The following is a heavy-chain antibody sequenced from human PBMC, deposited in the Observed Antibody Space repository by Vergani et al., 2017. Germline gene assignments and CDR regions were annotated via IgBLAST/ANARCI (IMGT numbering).Heavy chain of an antibody. V-gene: IGHV4-34*01. CDR3: ARGNPSIAAAGTGGFDP. CDR2: INHSGST. J-gene: IGHJ5*02. Sequence: QVQLQQWGAGLLKPSETLSLTCAVYGGSFSGYYWSWIRQPPGKGLEWIGEINHSGSTNYNPSLKSRVTISVDTSKNQFSLKLSSVTAADTAVYYYARGNPSIAAAGTGGFDPWGQGTLVTVSS. D-gene: IGHD6-13*01. CDR1: GGSFSGYY.